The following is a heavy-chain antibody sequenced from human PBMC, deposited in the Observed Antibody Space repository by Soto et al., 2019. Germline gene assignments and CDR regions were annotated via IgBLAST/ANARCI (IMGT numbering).Heavy chain of an antibody. CDR3: ARGGVEYSSFKYYYYMDV. V-gene: IGHV3-66*01. J-gene: IGHJ6*03. D-gene: IGHD6-6*01. CDR2: IYSGGST. CDR1: GFTVSSNY. Sequence: GESLKISCAASGFTVSSNYMSWVRQAPGKGLEWVSVIYSGGSTYYADSVKGRFTISRDNSKNTLYLQMNSLRAEDTAVYYCARGGVEYSSFKYYYYMDVWGKGTTVTVSS.